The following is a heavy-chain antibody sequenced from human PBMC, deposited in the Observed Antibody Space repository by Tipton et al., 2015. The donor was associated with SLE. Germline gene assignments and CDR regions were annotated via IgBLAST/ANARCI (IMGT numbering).Heavy chain of an antibody. V-gene: IGHV4-34*01. CDR1: GGSFSGYY. CDR2: IDYSGST. D-gene: IGHD3-3*01. Sequence: TLSLTCAVYGGSFSGYYWSWIRQPPGKGLEWIGSIDYSGSTCYNPSLKSRVTISVDTSKNQFSLKLSSVTDADTAVYFCARSPGRLRSMDYWGQGTLVTVSS. CDR3: ARSPGRLRSMDY. J-gene: IGHJ4*02.